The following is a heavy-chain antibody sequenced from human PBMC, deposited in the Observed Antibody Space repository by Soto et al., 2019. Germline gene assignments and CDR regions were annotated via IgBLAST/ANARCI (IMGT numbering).Heavy chain of an antibody. J-gene: IGHJ4*02. Sequence: ASVKVSCKTSGFMFTSSAVQWVRQARGQRLERIGWLVVGSGNTHYAQHFQERVTLTRDMSTGTAYMELSSLRSEDTAVYYCAAVPVLRFLQWLPAYFDYWGQGTLVTVSS. D-gene: IGHD3-3*01. CDR1: GFMFTSSA. CDR3: AAVPVLRFLQWLPAYFDY. V-gene: IGHV1-58*01. CDR2: LVVGSGNT.